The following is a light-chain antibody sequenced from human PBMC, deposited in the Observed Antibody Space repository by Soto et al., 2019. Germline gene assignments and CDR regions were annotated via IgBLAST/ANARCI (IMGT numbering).Light chain of an antibody. J-gene: IGLJ1*01. CDR1: SSDVGGYNY. Sequence: QSALTQPASVSGSPGQSITISCTGTSSDVGGYNYVSWYQRRPGKAPKLMIYDVSNRPSGVSNRFTGSKSGNTASLTISGLQAEDEADYYCSSYTNSSIVFGNGTKVTVL. CDR3: SSYTNSSIV. CDR2: DVS. V-gene: IGLV2-14*01.